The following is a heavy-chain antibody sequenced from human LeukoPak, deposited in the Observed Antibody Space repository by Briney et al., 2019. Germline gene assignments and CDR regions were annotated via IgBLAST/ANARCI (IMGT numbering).Heavy chain of an antibody. CDR1: GFTFSSYS. CDR2: ISSSRSTI. CDR3: AREPYLSYYDSSGRDAFDI. J-gene: IGHJ3*02. D-gene: IGHD3-22*01. Sequence: QTGGSLRLSCAASGFTFSSYSMNWVRQAPGKGLEWVSYISSSRSTIYYADSVKGRFTISRDNAKNSLYLQMNSLRAEDTAVYYCAREPYLSYYDSSGRDAFDIWGQGTMVTVSS. V-gene: IGHV3-48*01.